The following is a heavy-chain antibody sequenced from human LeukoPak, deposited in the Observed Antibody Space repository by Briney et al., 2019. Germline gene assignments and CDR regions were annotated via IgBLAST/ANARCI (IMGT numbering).Heavy chain of an antibody. Sequence: PSETLSLTCVVSGGSISSYYWSWIRQPPGRGLEWIGYIYYSGSTNYNPSLKSRVTISVDTSKNQFSLKLSSVTAADTAVYYCARLSYYYLGYAFDIWGQGTMVTVSS. CDR3: ARLSYYYLGYAFDI. CDR1: GGSISSYY. J-gene: IGHJ3*02. CDR2: IYYSGST. V-gene: IGHV4-59*01. D-gene: IGHD3-22*01.